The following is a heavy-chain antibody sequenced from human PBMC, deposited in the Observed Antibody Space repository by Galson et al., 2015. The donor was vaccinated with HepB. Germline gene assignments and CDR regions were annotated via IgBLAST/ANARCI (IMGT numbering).Heavy chain of an antibody. J-gene: IGHJ4*02. Sequence: SVKVSCKASGGAFDKYNFNWVRQAPGQGLEWMGKIIPVLDRTKYAQKFQGRVTITADTSTSTAYMELSSLRSDDTALYYCARSHYYGSSPFDSWGQGTLVTVSS. CDR3: ARSHYYGSSPFDS. CDR2: IIPVLDRT. D-gene: IGHD3-10*01. V-gene: IGHV1-69*02. CDR1: GGAFDKYN.